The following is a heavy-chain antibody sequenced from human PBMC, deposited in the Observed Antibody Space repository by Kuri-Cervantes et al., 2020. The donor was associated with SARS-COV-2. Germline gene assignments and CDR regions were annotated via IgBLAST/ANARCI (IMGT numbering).Heavy chain of an antibody. CDR2: ISSSSTYI. CDR3: ARAVGSSSAGDYSMDV. D-gene: IGHD6-6*01. J-gene: IGHJ6*03. CDR1: GFTFSFHS. V-gene: IGHV3-21*01. Sequence: GESLKISCAASGFTFSFHSMNWVRQAPGKGLEWVSYISSSSTYIYYPDSVKGRFNNSRDNAKNSLFLQMNSLRADDTAVYYCARAVGSSSAGDYSMDVWGQGTMVTVSS.